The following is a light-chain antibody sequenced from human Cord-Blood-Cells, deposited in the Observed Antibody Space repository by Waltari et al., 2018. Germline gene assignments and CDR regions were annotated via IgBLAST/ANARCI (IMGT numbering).Light chain of an antibody. CDR1: SSDVGGYNY. V-gene: IGLV2-14*01. Sequence: QSALTQPASVSGSPGQSITIACTGTSSDVGGYNYVSWYQQPPGKAHKLMIYDVRQRPSGVSIRFSGSKSGNTASLTISVLQAEDEADYYCSSYTSSSLCVFGGGTKLTVL. J-gene: IGLJ3*02. CDR3: SSYTSSSLCV. CDR2: DVR.